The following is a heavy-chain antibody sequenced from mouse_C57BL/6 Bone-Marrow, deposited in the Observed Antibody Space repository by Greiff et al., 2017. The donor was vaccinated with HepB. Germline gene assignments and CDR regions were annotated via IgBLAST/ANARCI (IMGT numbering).Heavy chain of an antibody. J-gene: IGHJ4*01. CDR3: ARPRYGNYPRDY. D-gene: IGHD2-1*01. CDR1: GFTFSSYG. CDR2: ISSGGSYT. Sequence: DVQLVESGGDLVKPGGSLKLSCAASGFTFSSYGMSWVRQTPDKRLEWVATISSGGSYTYYPDSVKGRFTISRDNAKNTLYLQMSSLKSEDTAMYYCARPRYGNYPRDYWGQGTSVTVSS. V-gene: IGHV5-6*01.